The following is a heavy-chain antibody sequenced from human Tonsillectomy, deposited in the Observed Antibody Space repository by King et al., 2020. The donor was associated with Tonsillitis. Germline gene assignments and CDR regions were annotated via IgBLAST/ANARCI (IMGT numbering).Heavy chain of an antibody. CDR2: IYYSRST. V-gene: IGHV4-39*07. CDR3: ARHEGARRFVDIAMDY. D-gene: IGHD5-18*01. Sequence: LQLQESGPGLVKPSETLSLTCTVSGDSVSSSSFYWGWIRQPPGEGLEWIGSIYYSRSTYYNPSLKSRVTISLDTSKNQFSLKLNFVAAADTAVYYCARHEGARRFVDIAMDYWGQGTLVIVSS. J-gene: IGHJ4*02. CDR1: GDSVSSSSFY.